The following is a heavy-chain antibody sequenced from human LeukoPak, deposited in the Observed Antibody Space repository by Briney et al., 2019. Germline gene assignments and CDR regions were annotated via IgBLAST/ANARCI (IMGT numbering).Heavy chain of an antibody. D-gene: IGHD4-23*01. Sequence: GGSLRLSCVASGFSFGKYWMSWVRQAPGKGLEWVANIKLDGSEKNYVDSVKGRFTISRDNAKNTLYLQMNSLRVEDTAVYYCARGRPHGNDYWGQGTLVTVSS. CDR1: GFSFGKYW. V-gene: IGHV3-7*01. J-gene: IGHJ4*02. CDR3: ARGRPHGNDY. CDR2: IKLDGSEK.